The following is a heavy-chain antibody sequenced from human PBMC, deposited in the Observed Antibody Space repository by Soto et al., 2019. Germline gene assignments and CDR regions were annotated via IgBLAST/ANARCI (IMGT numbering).Heavy chain of an antibody. CDR3: AKERGGTTYYDFWSGYPQNMDV. CDR2: ISYDGSNK. Sequence: QVQLVESGGGVVQPGRSLRLSCAASGFTFSSYAMHWVRQAPGKGLEWVAVISYDGSNKYYADSVKGRFTISRDNSKNTLYLQMNSLRAEDTAVYYCAKERGGTTYYDFWSGYPQNMDVWGQGTTVTVSS. V-gene: IGHV3-30-3*01. CDR1: GFTFSSYA. D-gene: IGHD3-3*01. J-gene: IGHJ6*02.